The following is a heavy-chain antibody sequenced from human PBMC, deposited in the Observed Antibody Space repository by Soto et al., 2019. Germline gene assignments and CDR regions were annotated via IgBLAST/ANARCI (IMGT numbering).Heavy chain of an antibody. V-gene: IGHV3-53*01. J-gene: IGHJ6*02. CDR2: IYSGGST. D-gene: IGHD1-1*01. Sequence: SLRLSCAASGFTVSSNYMSWVRQAPGKGLEWVSVIYSGGSTYYADSVRGRFTISRDNSKNTLYLQMKSLRAEDTAVYYCARDPPGTRHGMDVWGQGTTVTVSS. CDR3: ARDPPGTRHGMDV. CDR1: GFTVSSNY.